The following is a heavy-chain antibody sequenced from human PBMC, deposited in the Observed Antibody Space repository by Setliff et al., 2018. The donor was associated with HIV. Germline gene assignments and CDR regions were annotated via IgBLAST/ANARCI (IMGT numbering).Heavy chain of an antibody. CDR2: IGSSGGDT. V-gene: IGHV3-23*01. J-gene: IGHJ4*02. D-gene: IGHD6-19*01. Sequence: GGSLRLSCAASRFTFDDYAMRWVRQAPGKGLEWVSAIGSSGGDTYYADSVQGRFTISRDNSRNTLFLQLHGLRVDDTALYYCAKAGSGWYEFDAWGQGTLVTVYS. CDR1: RFTFDDYA. CDR3: AKAGSGWYEFDA.